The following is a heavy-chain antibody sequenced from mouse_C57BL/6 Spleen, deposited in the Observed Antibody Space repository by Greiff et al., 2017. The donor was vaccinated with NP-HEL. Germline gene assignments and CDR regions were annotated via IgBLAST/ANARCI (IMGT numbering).Heavy chain of an antibody. CDR1: GYAFSSSW. D-gene: IGHD1-1*01. Sequence: VQLQQSGPELVKPGASVKISCKASGYAFSSSWMNWVKQRPGKGLEWIGRIYPGDGDTNYNGKFKGKATLTADKSSSTAYMQLSSLTSEDSAVYFCAGYYYGSLYYFDDWGQGTTLTVSS. CDR3: AGYYYGSLYYFDD. V-gene: IGHV1-82*01. CDR2: IYPGDGDT. J-gene: IGHJ2*01.